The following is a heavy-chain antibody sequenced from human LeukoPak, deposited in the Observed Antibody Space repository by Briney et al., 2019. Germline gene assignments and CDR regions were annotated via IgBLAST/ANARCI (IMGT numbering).Heavy chain of an antibody. CDR3: ARGGWAAAMDGDY. CDR2: ISSSSSYI. Sequence: GGSLRLSCAASGFTFSSYSMNWVRQAPGKGLEWVSSISSSSSYISYADSVRGRFTISRDNAKNSLYLQMNSLRAEDTDVYYCARGGWAAAMDGDYWGQGTLVTVSS. V-gene: IGHV3-21*01. D-gene: IGHD2-2*01. J-gene: IGHJ4*02. CDR1: GFTFSSYS.